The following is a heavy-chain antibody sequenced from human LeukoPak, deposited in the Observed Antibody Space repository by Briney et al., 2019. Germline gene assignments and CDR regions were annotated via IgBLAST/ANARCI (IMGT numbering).Heavy chain of an antibody. J-gene: IGHJ3*02. CDR2: IYTSGST. CDR1: GGSISSGSYY. Sequence: SQTLSLTCTVSGGSISSGSYYWSWIRQPAGKGLEWIGRIYTSGSTNYNPSLKSRVTISVDTSKNQFSLKLSSVTAADTAVYYCASGYSGYDDAFDTWGQGTMVTVSS. V-gene: IGHV4-61*02. D-gene: IGHD5-12*01. CDR3: ASGYSGYDDAFDT.